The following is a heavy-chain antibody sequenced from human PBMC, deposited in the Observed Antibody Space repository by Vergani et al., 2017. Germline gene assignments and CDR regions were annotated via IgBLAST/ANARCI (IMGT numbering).Heavy chain of an antibody. CDR2: IQFDGSNQ. Sequence: QVQLVESGGGVVQRGGSLRLSCATSGFTLSYYDMQWIRQGPGKGLEFVAFIQFDGSNQYYADSVKGRFTLSRDFYKNTLYLQMNSLRTDYTATYYCAKHFRGWGIDYWCQGTQVIVSS. D-gene: IGHD3-16*01. CDR1: GFTLSYYD. J-gene: IGHJ4*02. CDR3: AKHFRGWGIDY. V-gene: IGHV3-30*02.